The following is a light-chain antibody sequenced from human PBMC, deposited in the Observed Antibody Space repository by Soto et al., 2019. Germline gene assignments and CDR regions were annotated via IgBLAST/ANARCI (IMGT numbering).Light chain of an antibody. CDR3: SSYAISSTWV. Sequence: QSVLTQPPSASGSPGQSVTISCTGTSSDVGVYDYVSWYQQHPGKAPKLMIYEVSKRPSGVPDRFSASKSGNTASLTVSGLQAEDEANYYCSSYAISSTWVFGGGTKLTVL. J-gene: IGLJ3*02. CDR2: EVS. CDR1: SSDVGVYDY. V-gene: IGLV2-8*01.